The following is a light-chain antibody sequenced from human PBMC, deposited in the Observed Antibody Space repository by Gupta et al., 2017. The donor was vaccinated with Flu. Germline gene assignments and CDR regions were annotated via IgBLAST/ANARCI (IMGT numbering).Light chain of an antibody. J-gene: IGKJ3*01. CDR3: QKYNSAPPLFT. V-gene: IGKV1-27*01. Sequence: DIQXTQSPSSLSASVGDRVTITCRASQGISNYLAWYQQKSGKVPKLLIYAASTLQSGVPSRFSGSGSGTDFTLTISSLQPEDVATYYCQKYNSAPPLFTFGPGTKVDIK. CDR1: QGISNY. CDR2: AAS.